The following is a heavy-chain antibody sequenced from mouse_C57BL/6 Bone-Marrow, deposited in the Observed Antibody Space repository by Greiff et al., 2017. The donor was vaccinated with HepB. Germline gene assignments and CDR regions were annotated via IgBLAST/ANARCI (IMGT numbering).Heavy chain of an antibody. V-gene: IGHV1-22*01. Sequence: EVQLQQSGPELVKPGASVKMSCKASGYTFTDYNLHWVKQSQGKSLEWIGYINPKNGGTSYNQKFKGKATLTVNKSSRTAYMARRILTSEESAVYDCARRGLRWSLDYWGQGTTLTGSS. D-gene: IGHD2-1*01. CDR1: GYTFTDYN. J-gene: IGHJ2*01. CDR2: INPKNGGT. CDR3: ARRGLRWSLDY.